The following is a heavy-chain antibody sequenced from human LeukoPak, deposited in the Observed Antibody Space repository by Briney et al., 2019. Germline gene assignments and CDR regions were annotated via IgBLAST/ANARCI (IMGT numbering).Heavy chain of an antibody. J-gene: IGHJ4*02. D-gene: IGHD5-18*01. CDR1: GGSISSYY. CDR2: IYYSGST. CDR3: ARWIQLWFFDY. Sequence: SETLSLTCTVSGGSISSYYWGWIRQPPGKGLEWIGSIYYSGSTYYNPSLKSRVTISVDTSKNQFSLKLSSVTAADTAVYYCARWIQLWFFDYWGQGTLVTVSS. V-gene: IGHV4-39*01.